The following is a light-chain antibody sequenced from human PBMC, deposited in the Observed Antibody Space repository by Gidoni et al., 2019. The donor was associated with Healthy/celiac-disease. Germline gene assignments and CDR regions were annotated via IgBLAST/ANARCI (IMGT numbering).Light chain of an antibody. CDR2: AAS. J-gene: IGKJ2*01. V-gene: IGKV1-39*01. CDR1: QSISSY. Sequence: DIQLTQSPSALSASVGDRVTITCRASQSISSYLNWYQQKPGKAPKLLIYAASSLQSGVPSRFSGSGSGTDFTLTISSLQPEDFATYYCQQSYSNRTFXQXTKLEIK. CDR3: QQSYSNRT.